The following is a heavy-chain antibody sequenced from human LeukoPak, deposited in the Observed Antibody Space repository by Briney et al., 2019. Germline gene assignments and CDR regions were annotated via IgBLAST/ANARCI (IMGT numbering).Heavy chain of an antibody. CDR3: ARGGRSGSYSFEY. V-gene: IGHV4-4*07. CDR1: GDSLSIYY. CDR2: IYSCGST. D-gene: IGHD1-26*01. Sequence: SETLSLTCTVSGDSLSIYYWSCIREPAGKGLECIGRIYSCGSTNYNSPLKSPVTMSVATSKSRFSLKVTSVTAADTAVYYCARGGRSGSYSFEYWGQGTLVTVSS. J-gene: IGHJ4*02.